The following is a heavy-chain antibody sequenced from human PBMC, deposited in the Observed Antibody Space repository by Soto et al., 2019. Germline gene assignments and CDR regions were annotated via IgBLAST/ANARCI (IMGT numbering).Heavy chain of an antibody. Sequence: ASVKGSCKASGYTFSSYGISWVRQAPGQGLEWMGWISPYNGNTKYAQTLQGRVTMTTDTSTSTAYMEVRSLRSDDTAVYYCAREVLRIAAADYWGQGTLVTVSS. J-gene: IGHJ4*02. CDR2: ISPYNGNT. CDR1: GYTFSSYG. V-gene: IGHV1-18*01. CDR3: AREVLRIAAADY. D-gene: IGHD6-13*01.